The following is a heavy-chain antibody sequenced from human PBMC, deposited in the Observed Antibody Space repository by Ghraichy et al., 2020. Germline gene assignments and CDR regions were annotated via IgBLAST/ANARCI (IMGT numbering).Heavy chain of an antibody. J-gene: IGHJ6*02. D-gene: IGHD1-26*01. CDR3: AILPIVGATRLYYYYYGMDV. V-gene: IGHV1-2*02. CDR2: INPNSGGT. Sequence: ASVKVSCKASGYTFTGYYMHWVRQAPGQGLEWMGWINPNSGGTNYAQKFQGRVTMTRDTSISTAYMELSRLRSDDTAVYYCAILPIVGATRLYYYYYGMDVWGQGTTVTVSS. CDR1: GYTFTGYY.